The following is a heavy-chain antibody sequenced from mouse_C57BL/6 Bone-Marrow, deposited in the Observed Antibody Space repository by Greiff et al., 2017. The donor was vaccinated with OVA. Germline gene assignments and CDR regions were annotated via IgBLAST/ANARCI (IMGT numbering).Heavy chain of an antibody. J-gene: IGHJ2*01. V-gene: IGHV1-81*01. CDR3: ARSGYGNFYLDY. CDR1: GYTFTSYG. D-gene: IGHD2-1*01. Sequence: QVQLKESGAELARPGASVKLSCKASGYTFTSYGISWVKQRTGQGLEWIGEIYPRSGNTYYNEKFKGKATLTADKSSSTAYMELRSLTSEDSAVYFCARSGYGNFYLDYWGQGTTLTVSS. CDR2: IYPRSGNT.